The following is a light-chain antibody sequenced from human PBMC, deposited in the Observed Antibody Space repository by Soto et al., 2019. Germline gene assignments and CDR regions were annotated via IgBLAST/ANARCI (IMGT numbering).Light chain of an antibody. Sequence: DIQMTQSPTSLSASVGDRVTITCRASQGIRNYVAWYQQIPGKAPKLLIYAASTLQSGVPSRFSGSGSGTDFTLTINGLQPEDVATYSCQKYCSVPVFGPGTKVEIK. CDR2: AAS. J-gene: IGKJ3*01. CDR3: QKYCSVPV. CDR1: QGIRNY. V-gene: IGKV1-27*01.